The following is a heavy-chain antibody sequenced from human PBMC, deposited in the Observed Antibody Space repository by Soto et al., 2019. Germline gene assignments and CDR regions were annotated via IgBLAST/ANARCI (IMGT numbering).Heavy chain of an antibody. V-gene: IGHV3-30-3*01. Sequence: QVQLVESGGGVVQPGRSLRLSCAASGFTFSSYAMHWVRQAPGKGREWVAVISYDGSNKYYADSVKGRFTISRDNSKNTRYLQMNSLRAEDPAVYYCARKKTDYYYGMDVWCQGTTVTVSS. CDR2: ISYDGSNK. CDR3: ARKKTDYYYGMDV. J-gene: IGHJ6*02. CDR1: GFTFSSYA.